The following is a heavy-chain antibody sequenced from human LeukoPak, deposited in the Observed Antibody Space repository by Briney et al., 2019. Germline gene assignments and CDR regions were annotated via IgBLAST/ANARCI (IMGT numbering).Heavy chain of an antibody. CDR1: GGSISSGSYY. CDR3: AREVAARPRDNWYFDL. CDR2: IYTSGST. D-gene: IGHD6-6*01. V-gene: IGHV4-61*02. Sequence: PSQTLSLTCTVSGGSISSGSYYWSWIRQPAGKGLEWIGRIYTSGSTNYNPSLKSRVTISVDTSKNQFSPKLSSVTAADTAVYYCAREVAARPRDNWYFDLWGRGTLVTVSS. J-gene: IGHJ2*01.